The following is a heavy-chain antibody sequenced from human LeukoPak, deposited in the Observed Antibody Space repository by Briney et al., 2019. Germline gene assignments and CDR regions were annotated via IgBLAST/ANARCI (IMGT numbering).Heavy chain of an antibody. D-gene: IGHD3-10*01. CDR3: ARERGGGSGSSHYYYYYGMDV. CDR2: IIPIFGIA. CDR1: GGTFSSYA. J-gene: IGHJ6*04. Sequence: SVKVSCKASGGTFSSYAISWVRQAPGQGLEWMGRIIPIFGIANYAQKFQGRVTITADKSTSTAYMELSSLRSEDTAVYYCARERGGGSGSSHYYYYYGMDVWGKGTTVTVSS. V-gene: IGHV1-69*04.